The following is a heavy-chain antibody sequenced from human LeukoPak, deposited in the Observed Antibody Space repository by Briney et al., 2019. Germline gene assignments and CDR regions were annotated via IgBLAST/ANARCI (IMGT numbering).Heavy chain of an antibody. D-gene: IGHD2-15*01. CDR2: IYYSGST. J-gene: IGHJ5*02. Sequence: SETLPLTCTVSVGSISSSSYYWGWFRQPPGKGLEWIGSIYYSGSTYYNPSLKSRVTISVDTSKNQFSLKLSSVTAADTAVYYCARELGYCSGGSCYSAVGWFDAWGQGTLVTVSS. CDR3: ARELGYCSGGSCYSAVGWFDA. V-gene: IGHV4-39*07. CDR1: VGSISSSSYY.